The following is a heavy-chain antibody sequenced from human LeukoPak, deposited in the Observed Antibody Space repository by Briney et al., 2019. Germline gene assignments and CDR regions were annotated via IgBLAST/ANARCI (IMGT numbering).Heavy chain of an antibody. CDR3: AKDPLTTVAYYFDY. J-gene: IGHJ4*02. D-gene: IGHD4-23*01. Sequence: GGSLRLSCAASGFTFSSYATSWVPQAPGKGLEGVSAISGSGGSTYYADSVKGRFTISRDNSKNTLYLQMNSLRAEDTAVYYCAKDPLTTVAYYFDYWGQGTLVTVSS. CDR1: GFTFSSYA. V-gene: IGHV3-23*01. CDR2: ISGSGGST.